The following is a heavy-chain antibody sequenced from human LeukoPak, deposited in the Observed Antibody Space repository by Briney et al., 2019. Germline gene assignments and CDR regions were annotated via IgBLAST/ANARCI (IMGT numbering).Heavy chain of an antibody. V-gene: IGHV4-39*07. Sequence: SETLSLTCTVSGGSISSSSYYWGWIRQPPGKGLEWIGSIYYSGSTYYNPSLKSRVTISVDTSKNQFSLKLSSVTAADTAVYYCARVPFALNYGMDVWGQGTTVTVSS. CDR2: IYYSGST. D-gene: IGHD3-16*01. J-gene: IGHJ6*02. CDR3: ARVPFALNYGMDV. CDR1: GGSISSSSYY.